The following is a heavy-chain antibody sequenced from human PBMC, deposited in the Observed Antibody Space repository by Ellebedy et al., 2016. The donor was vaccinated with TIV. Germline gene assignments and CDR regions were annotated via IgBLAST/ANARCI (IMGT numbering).Heavy chain of an antibody. D-gene: IGHD3-16*01. CDR3: ARDLALGIRGFDL. CDR1: GASVSSTNW. J-gene: IGHJ3*01. V-gene: IGHV4-4*02. CDR2: VYHSGIT. Sequence: MPSETLSLTCAVSGASVSSTNWWSWVRQSPRKGLEWIGEVYHSGITDYNPSLKSRVSISLDKSKNHFSLRLSPVTAADTAVYYCARDLALGIRGFDLWGQGRKVTVSS.